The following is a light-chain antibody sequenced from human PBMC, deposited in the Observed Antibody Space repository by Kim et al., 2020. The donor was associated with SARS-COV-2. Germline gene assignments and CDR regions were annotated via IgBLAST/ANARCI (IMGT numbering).Light chain of an antibody. CDR3: QAWDSSTVV. CDR2: QDS. Sequence: SYELTQPPSVSVSPGQTASITCSGDKLGDKYACWYQQKPGQSPVVVIHQDSKRPSGIPERFSGSNSGNTATLTISGTQAMDEAVYYCQAWDSSTVVFGGG. V-gene: IGLV3-1*01. CDR1: KLGDKY. J-gene: IGLJ2*01.